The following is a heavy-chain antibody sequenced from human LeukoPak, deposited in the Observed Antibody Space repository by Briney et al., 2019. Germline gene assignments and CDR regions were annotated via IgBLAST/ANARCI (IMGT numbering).Heavy chain of an antibody. D-gene: IGHD3-10*01. J-gene: IGHJ4*02. CDR1: GGSISSSSYY. V-gene: IGHV4-61*01. CDR3: ARDGYGGVDY. CDR2: IYHSGST. Sequence: SETLSLTCTVSGGSISSSSYYWSWIRQSPGKGLEWIGYIYHSGSTKYNPSLKSRVTISVDTSKKQFSLKLSSVTAADTAVYYCARDGYGGVDYWGRGTLVTVSS.